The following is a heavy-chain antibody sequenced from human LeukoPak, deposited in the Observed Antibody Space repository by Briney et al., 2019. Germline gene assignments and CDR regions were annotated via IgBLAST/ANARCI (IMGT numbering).Heavy chain of an antibody. CDR3: AGDLQDSKNCGGDCYSFSY. J-gene: IGHJ4*02. CDR1: GYTFTSYY. CDR2: INPSGGST. Sequence: GASVKVSCKASGYTFTSYYMHWVRQAPGQGLEWMGIINPSGGSTSYAQKFQGRVTMTRDTSTSTVYMELSSLRSEDTAVYYCAGDLQDSKNCGGDCYSFSYWGQGTLVTVSS. V-gene: IGHV1-46*03. D-gene: IGHD2-21*01.